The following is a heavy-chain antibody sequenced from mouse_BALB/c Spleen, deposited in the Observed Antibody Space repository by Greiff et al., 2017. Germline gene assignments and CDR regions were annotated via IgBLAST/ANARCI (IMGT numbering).Heavy chain of an antibody. J-gene: IGHJ1*01. CDR3: ARTYYYGSSYWYFDV. D-gene: IGHD1-1*01. CDR2: ISYSGST. V-gene: IGHV3-8*02. Sequence: EVKLVESGPSLVKPSQTLSLTCSVTGDSITSGYWNWIRKFPGNKLEYMGYISYSGSTYYNPSLKSRISITRDTSKNQYYLQLNSVTTEDTATYYCARTYYYGSSYWYFDVWGAGTTVTVSS. CDR1: GDSITSGY.